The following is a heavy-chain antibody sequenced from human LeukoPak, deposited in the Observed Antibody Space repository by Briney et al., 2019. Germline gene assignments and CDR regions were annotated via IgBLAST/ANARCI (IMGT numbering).Heavy chain of an antibody. J-gene: IGHJ6*02. V-gene: IGHV4-34*01. Sequence: PSETLSLTCAVYGGSFSGYYWSWIRQPPGKGLEWIGEINHSGSTNYNPSLKSRVTISVDTSKNQFSLKLSSVTAADTAVYYCARGPRITMVRGVTKYPTYGMDVWGQGTTVTVSS. CDR2: INHSGST. D-gene: IGHD3-10*01. CDR1: GGSFSGYY. CDR3: ARGPRITMVRGVTKYPTYGMDV.